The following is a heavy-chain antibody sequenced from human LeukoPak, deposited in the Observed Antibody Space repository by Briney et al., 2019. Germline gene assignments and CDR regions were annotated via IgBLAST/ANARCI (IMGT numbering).Heavy chain of an antibody. CDR2: IWYDGSNK. J-gene: IGHJ4*02. Sequence: GGSLRLSCAASGFTFSSYGMHWVRQAPGKGLEWVAVIWYDGSNKYYADSVKGRFTLSRDNSKNTLSLQMNSLRAEDTAVYYCAKSYYYHSGSFDYWGQGTLVTVSS. CDR3: AKSYYYHSGSFDY. CDR1: GFTFSSYG. D-gene: IGHD3-10*01. V-gene: IGHV3-30*02.